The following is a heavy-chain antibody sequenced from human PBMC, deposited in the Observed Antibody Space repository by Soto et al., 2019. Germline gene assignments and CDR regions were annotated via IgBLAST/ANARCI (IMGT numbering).Heavy chain of an antibody. CDR2: ITGSGDAT. D-gene: IGHD7-27*01. V-gene: IGHV3-23*01. CDR1: GFTFSSYG. Sequence: GGSLRLSCAASGFTFSSYGMRWVRQAPGKGLEWVSAITGSGDATNYADSVKGRFTISRDNPKNTLYLQMNSLRAEDTAIYYCAKPPQSYSNWGYFDYWGQGTLVTVSS. CDR3: AKPPQSYSNWGYFDY. J-gene: IGHJ4*02.